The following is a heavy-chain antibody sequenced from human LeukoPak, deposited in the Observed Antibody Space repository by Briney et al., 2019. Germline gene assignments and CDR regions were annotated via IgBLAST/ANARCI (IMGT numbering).Heavy chain of an antibody. CDR2: IYYSGST. V-gene: IGHV4-31*03. CDR1: GGSISSGGYY. D-gene: IGHD3-16*02. J-gene: IGHJ4*02. Sequence: SETLSLTCTVSGGSISSGGYYWSWIRQHPGKGLEWIGYIYYSGSTYYNPSLKSRVTISVDTSKNQFSLKLSSVTAADTAVYYCARYDYVWGSYRLELTYVRDGFFDYWGQGTLVTVSS. CDR3: ARYDYVWGSYRLELTYVRDGFFDY.